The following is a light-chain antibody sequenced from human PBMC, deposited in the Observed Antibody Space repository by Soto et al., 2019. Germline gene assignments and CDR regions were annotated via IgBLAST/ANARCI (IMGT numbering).Light chain of an antibody. CDR1: SSDIGGYNF. J-gene: IGLJ1*01. V-gene: IGLV2-14*01. CDR2: DVR. CDR3: NSYRGISTYV. Sequence: QSALTQPASVSGSPGQSITISCTGTSSDIGGYNFVSWYQQQPGKAPKVLIYDVRNRPSGVSNRFSGSKSGNTASLTISGLQPEDEAYYYCNSYRGISTYVFGPGTKLTVL.